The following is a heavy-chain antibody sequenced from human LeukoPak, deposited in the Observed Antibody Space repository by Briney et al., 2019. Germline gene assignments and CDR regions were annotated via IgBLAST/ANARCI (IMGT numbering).Heavy chain of an antibody. D-gene: IGHD2-15*01. CDR1: GGTFSSYA. V-gene: IGHV1-69*04. J-gene: IGHJ1*01. CDR3: ARDQLGYCSGGSCGDEYFQH. Sequence: GSSVKVSCKASGGTFSSYAISWVRQAPGQGLEWMGRIIPILGIANYAQKFQGRVTITADKSTSTAYMELSSLRSEDTAVYYCARDQLGYCSGGSCGDEYFQHWGQGTLVTVSS. CDR2: IIPILGIA.